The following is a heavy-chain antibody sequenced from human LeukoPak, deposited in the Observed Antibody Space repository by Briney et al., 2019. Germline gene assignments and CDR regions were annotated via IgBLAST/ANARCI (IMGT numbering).Heavy chain of an antibody. V-gene: IGHV4-59*01. J-gene: IGHJ1*01. CDR2: ISHSGST. CDR1: GDSINTYF. CDR3: AKSGWLRRAFFQD. D-gene: IGHD6-19*01. Sequence: PSETLSLTCNVSGDSINTYFWNWIRQPPGKGLEWLGYISHSGSTNYNPSLKSRLTTSVDMSKNQFSLRLTSATAADTAVYFCAKSGWLRRAFFQDWGQGILVTVSS.